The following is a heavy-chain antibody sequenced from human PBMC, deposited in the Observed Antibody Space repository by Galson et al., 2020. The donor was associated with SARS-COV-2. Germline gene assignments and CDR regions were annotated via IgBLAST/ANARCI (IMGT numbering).Heavy chain of an antibody. D-gene: IGHD3-16*02. Sequence: SETLSLTCAVSGGSIDSYYWSWIRQPPGKGLEYIGYIYYNGDFNYNPSLKSRVTISVDTSKNQFSLKLSSVTDADTAVYYCARDRYLGIDYWGQGTLVTVSS. CDR2: IYYNGDF. J-gene: IGHJ4*02. CDR1: GGSIDSYY. CDR3: ARDRYLGIDY. V-gene: IGHV4-59*01.